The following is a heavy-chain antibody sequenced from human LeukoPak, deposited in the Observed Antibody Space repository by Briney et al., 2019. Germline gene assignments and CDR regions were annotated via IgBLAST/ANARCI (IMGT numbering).Heavy chain of an antibody. J-gene: IGHJ4*02. V-gene: IGHV4-59*01. Sequence: SETLSLTCTVSGGSISSYYWSWIRQPPGKGLEWIGYIYYSGSTNYNPSLKSRVTISVDTSKNQFSLKLSSVTAADTAVYYCARVYCSDGSCFFDYWGQGTLVTVSS. CDR2: IYYSGST. D-gene: IGHD2-15*01. CDR1: GGSISSYY. CDR3: ARVYCSDGSCFFDY.